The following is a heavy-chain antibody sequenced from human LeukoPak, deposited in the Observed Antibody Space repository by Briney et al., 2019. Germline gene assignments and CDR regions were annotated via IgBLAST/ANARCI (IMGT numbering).Heavy chain of an antibody. J-gene: IGHJ4*02. CDR2: IWYDGSNK. CDR1: GFTFSNYG. CDR3: AREYYYDSSGEHDY. V-gene: IGHV3-33*01. D-gene: IGHD3-22*01. Sequence: PGGSLRLSCAASGFTFSNYGMHWVRQAPGKGLEWVAVIWYDGSNKYYADSVKGRFTISRDNSKNTLYLQMNSLRAEDTAVYYCAREYYYDSSGEHDYWGQGTLVTVSS.